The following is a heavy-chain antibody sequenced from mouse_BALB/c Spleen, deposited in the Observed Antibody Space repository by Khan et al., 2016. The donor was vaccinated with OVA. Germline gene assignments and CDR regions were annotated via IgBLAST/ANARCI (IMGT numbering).Heavy chain of an antibody. J-gene: IGHJ2*01. V-gene: IGHV3-2*02. CDR1: GYSITSGYG. Sequence: EVKLLESGPGLVKPSQSLSLTCTVTGYSITSGYGWNWLRQFPGNKLEWMGNISYSGSTNYNPSLKSRISITRDTSKNQFFLQLNSVTTEDTATYYCARTARIKYWGQGTTLTVSS. D-gene: IGHD1-2*01. CDR3: ARTARIKY. CDR2: ISYSGST.